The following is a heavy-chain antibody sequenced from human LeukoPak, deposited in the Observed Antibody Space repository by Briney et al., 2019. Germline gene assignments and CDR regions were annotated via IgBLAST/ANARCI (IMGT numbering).Heavy chain of an antibody. CDR2: ISTDGSTT. Sequence: GGSLRLSCAASGFTFSNYWMYWVRQGPGKGLALVARISTDGSTTSYGDSVKGRFTVSRDNAKNTVYLQMNSLRAEDTGVYYCAKDNSPGWFGPWGQGTLVTVSS. J-gene: IGHJ5*02. CDR3: AKDNSPGWFGP. V-gene: IGHV3-74*01. CDR1: GFTFSNYW. D-gene: IGHD4-11*01.